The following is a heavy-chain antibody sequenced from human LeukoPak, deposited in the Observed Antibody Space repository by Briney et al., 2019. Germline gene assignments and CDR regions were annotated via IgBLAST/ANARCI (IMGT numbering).Heavy chain of an antibody. CDR2: INAGNGDT. CDR1: GYTFSSYT. D-gene: IGHD6-19*01. Sequence: GASVKVSCKASGYTFSSYTIHWVRQAPGQRLEWMGWINAGNGDTKYSQKFQHRVIITRDTLASAAYLDLSSPRSEDTAVYFCARAYSSGWYEVWFDPWGQGTLVTVSS. V-gene: IGHV1-3*01. J-gene: IGHJ5*02. CDR3: ARAYSSGWYEVWFDP.